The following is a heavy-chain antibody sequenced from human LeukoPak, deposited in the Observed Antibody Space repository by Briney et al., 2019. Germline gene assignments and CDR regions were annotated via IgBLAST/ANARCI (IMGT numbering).Heavy chain of an antibody. CDR1: GGSISSCDYY. Sequence: SQTLSLTCTVSGGSISSCDYYWSWIRQPPGKGLEWIGYIYYSGSTYYNPSLKSRVTISVDTSKNQFSLKLSSVTAADTAVYYCARANYYGSGSYYSAFYMDVWGKGTTVTVSS. CDR3: ARANYYGSGSYYSAFYMDV. CDR2: IYYSGST. V-gene: IGHV4-30-4*08. D-gene: IGHD3-10*01. J-gene: IGHJ6*03.